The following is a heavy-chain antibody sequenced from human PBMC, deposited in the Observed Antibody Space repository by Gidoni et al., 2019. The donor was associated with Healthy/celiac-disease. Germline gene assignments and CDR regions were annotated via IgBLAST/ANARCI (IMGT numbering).Heavy chain of an antibody. CDR2: IYYSGST. J-gene: IGHJ3*02. D-gene: IGHD3-22*01. V-gene: IGHV4-59*01. CDR1: GGSISSYY. CDR3: ARMGDDSSGDNAFDI. Sequence: QVQLQESGPGLVKPSETLSLTCPVSGGSISSYYWSWIRQPPGKGLEWIGYIYYSGSTNYNPSPKSRVTISVDTSKNQFSLKLSSVTAADTAVYYCARMGDDSSGDNAFDIWGQGTMVTVSS.